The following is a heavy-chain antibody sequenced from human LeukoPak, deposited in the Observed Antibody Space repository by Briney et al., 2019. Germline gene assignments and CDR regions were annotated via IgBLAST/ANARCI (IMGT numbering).Heavy chain of an antibody. CDR1: GYNFASYW. Sequence: GESLQISCKGSGYNFASYWIAWVRQMPGKGLEWMGVIWPGDSDTRYSPSFQGQVTISADKSITTAYLQWSSLKASDTAIYYCTRQSSSTWYTPFDYWGQGALVTVSS. CDR2: IWPGDSDT. CDR3: TRQSSSTWYTPFDY. V-gene: IGHV5-51*01. J-gene: IGHJ4*02. D-gene: IGHD6-13*01.